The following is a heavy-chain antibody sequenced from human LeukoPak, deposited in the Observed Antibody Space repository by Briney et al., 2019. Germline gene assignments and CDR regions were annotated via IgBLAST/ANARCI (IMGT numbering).Heavy chain of an antibody. CDR1: GGSISSYY. J-gene: IGHJ3*02. V-gene: IGHV4-59*01. CDR2: IYYSGST. Sequence: SETLSLTCTVSGGSISSYYWSWIRQPPGKGLEWIGYIYYSGSTNYNPSLKSRVTMSVDTSKNQFSLKLSSVTAADTAVYYCARDVLYSSGWYDAFDIWGQGTMVTVSS. CDR3: ARDVLYSSGWYDAFDI. D-gene: IGHD6-19*01.